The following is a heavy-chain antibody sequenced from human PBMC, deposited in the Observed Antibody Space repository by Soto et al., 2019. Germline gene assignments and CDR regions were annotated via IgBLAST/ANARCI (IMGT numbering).Heavy chain of an antibody. J-gene: IGHJ3*02. CDR3: AKDQDYVWGSSAFDI. Sequence: PGGSLRLSCVASGFTFWGDWMSWVRQAPGKGLEWVANIKQDGSAKQYLDSVRGRFTISRDNSKNTLYLQMNSLRAEDTAVYYCAKDQDYVWGSSAFDIWGQGTMVTVSS. V-gene: IGHV3-7*03. CDR2: IKQDGSAK. D-gene: IGHD3-16*01. CDR1: GFTFWGDW.